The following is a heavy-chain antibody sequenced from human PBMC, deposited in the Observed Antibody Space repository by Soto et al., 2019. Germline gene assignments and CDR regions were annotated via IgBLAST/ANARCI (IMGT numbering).Heavy chain of an antibody. CDR1: GYTFTSYD. V-gene: IGHV1-8*01. CDR3: ARAIESGGSRRWFGS. CDR2: INPNSGNT. J-gene: IGHJ5*01. Sequence: GSSVKVSCKASGYTFTSYDIHWVRQATGQGFEYLGWINPNSGNTGYVKKFQGRDTMTRDTSMSTAYMALSSLPPADTAVSDCARAIESGGSRRWFGSWDHGYLITVAS. D-gene: IGHD5-12*01.